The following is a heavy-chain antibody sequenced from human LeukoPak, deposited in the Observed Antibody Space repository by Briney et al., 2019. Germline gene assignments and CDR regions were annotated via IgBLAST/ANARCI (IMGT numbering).Heavy chain of an antibody. J-gene: IGHJ4*02. D-gene: IGHD6-19*01. CDR2: IKNDGSET. CDR3: VKNDGWFHLAQ. CDR1: GFNFRDHW. V-gene: IGHV3-7*03. Sequence: GGSLRLSCAVSGFNFRDHWMDWVRQAPGKGLEWVGNIKNDGSETYYLDSLKGRFSISRDNTNNALYLQMNSLRVEDTAVYYCVKNDGWFHLAQWGQGTLVTVSS.